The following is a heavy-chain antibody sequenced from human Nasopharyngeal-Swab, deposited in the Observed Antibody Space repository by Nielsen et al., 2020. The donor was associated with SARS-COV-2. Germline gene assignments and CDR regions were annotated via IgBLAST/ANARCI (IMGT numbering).Heavy chain of an antibody. Sequence: WVRQAPGQGLEWMGIINPSGGSTSYAQKFQGRVTMTRDTSTSTVYMELSSLRSEDTAVYYCARDKHPRDCSGGSCYLLDYWGQGTLVTRLL. V-gene: IGHV1-46*01. CDR3: ARDKHPRDCSGGSCYLLDY. J-gene: IGHJ4*02. CDR2: INPSGGST. D-gene: IGHD2-15*01.